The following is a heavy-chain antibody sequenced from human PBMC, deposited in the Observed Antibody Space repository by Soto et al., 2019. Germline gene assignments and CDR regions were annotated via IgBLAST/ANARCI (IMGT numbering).Heavy chain of an antibody. CDR2: ISSSGSTI. CDR1: GFTFSSYE. CDR3: ARDSCLFSGWCEYSQH. D-gene: IGHD6-19*01. V-gene: IGHV3-48*03. J-gene: IGHJ1*01. Sequence: PGGSLRLSCAASGFTFSSYEMNWVRQAPGKGLEWVSYISSSGSTIYYADSVKGRFTISRDNAKNSLYLQMNSLRAEDTAVYYCARDSCLFSGWCEYSQHWGQGTLVTVSS.